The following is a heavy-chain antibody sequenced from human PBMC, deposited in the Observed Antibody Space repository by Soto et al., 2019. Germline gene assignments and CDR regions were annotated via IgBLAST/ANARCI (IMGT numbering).Heavy chain of an antibody. Sequence: EVQLLESGGGLVQPGGSLRLSCAASGFTFSSYAMSWVRQAPGKGLEWVSTISSSGGSTYYADSVKGRFTISRDNSKNTLYLQMNSLRAEDTAVYYCATDVGGSSGFDYWGQGTLVTVS. J-gene: IGHJ4*02. D-gene: IGHD1-26*01. CDR2: ISSSGGST. V-gene: IGHV3-23*01. CDR3: ATDVGGSSGFDY. CDR1: GFTFSSYA.